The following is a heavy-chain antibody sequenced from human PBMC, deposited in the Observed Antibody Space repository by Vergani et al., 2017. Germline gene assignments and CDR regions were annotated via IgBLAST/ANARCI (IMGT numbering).Heavy chain of an antibody. Sequence: QVQLVESGGGVVQPGRSLRLSCAASGFTFSSYGMHWVRQAPGKGLEWVAVIWYDGSNKYYADSVKGRFTISRDNSKNTLYLQRNSLRAEDTAVYYCASAWERNWFDPWGQGTLVTVSS. V-gene: IGHV3-33*01. CDR2: IWYDGSNK. CDR1: GFTFSSYG. D-gene: IGHD1-26*01. CDR3: ASAWERNWFDP. J-gene: IGHJ5*02.